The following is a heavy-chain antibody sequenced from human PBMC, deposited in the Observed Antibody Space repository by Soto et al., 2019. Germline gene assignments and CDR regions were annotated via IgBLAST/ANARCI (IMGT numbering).Heavy chain of an antibody. CDR1: GYMFSRHW. J-gene: IGHJ3*02. D-gene: IGHD1-26*01. CDR3: ARPRSMSSSGFDI. Sequence: EVQLVESGGGLVQPGGSLRLSCAASGYMFSRHWIHWVRQAPGQGPVGVARISPDGSVTNYADFVEGRFTISRDNAKNTLYLHRGSLRAEDTAVYYCARPRSMSSSGFDIWGQGTMVIVSA. V-gene: IGHV3-74*01. CDR2: ISPDGSVT.